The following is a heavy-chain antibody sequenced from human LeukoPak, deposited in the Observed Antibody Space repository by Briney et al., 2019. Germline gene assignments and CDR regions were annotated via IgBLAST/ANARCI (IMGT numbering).Heavy chain of an antibody. CDR2: IIPMFVTA. Sequence: ASVKVSCKASGGTFNNSAITLVRQAPAQGLEWMGGIIPMFVTANYAQKFHGTVTITTDQSTSTVYMAHSSLRSEDTAVYYCAGEAQDYGDSLGECWGKATPVTASS. J-gene: IGHJ4*02. V-gene: IGHV1-69*05. CDR3: AGEAQDYGDSLGEC. D-gene: IGHD4-17*01. CDR1: GGTFNNSA.